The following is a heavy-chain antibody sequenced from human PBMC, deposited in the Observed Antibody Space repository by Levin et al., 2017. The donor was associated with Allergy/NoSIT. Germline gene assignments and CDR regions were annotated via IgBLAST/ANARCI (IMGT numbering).Heavy chain of an antibody. Sequence: SETLSLTCAISGDSVSSNSAAWNWIRQSPSRGLEWLGRTYYRSKWYNDYAVSVKSRITINPDTSKNQFSLQLNSVTPEDTAVYYCARDQEGPSSTSPTRPFDYWGQGTLVTVSS. D-gene: IGHD2-2*01. CDR1: GDSVSSNSAA. V-gene: IGHV6-1*01. CDR2: TYYRSKWYN. CDR3: ARDQEGPSSTSPTRPFDY. J-gene: IGHJ4*02.